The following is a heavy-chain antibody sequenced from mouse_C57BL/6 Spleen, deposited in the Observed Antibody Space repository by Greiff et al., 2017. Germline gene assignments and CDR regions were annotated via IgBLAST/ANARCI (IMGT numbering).Heavy chain of an antibody. CDR1: GYTFTSYW. Sequence: QVQLQQPGAELVKPGASVKLSCKASGYTFTSYWMQWVKPRPGQGLEWIGEIDPSDSYTNYNQKFKGKATLTVDTSSSTAYMQLSSLTSEDSAVSYCARQASRDVWGTGTTVTVSS. D-gene: IGHD3-2*02. J-gene: IGHJ1*03. V-gene: IGHV1-50*01. CDR2: IDPSDSYT. CDR3: ARQASRDV.